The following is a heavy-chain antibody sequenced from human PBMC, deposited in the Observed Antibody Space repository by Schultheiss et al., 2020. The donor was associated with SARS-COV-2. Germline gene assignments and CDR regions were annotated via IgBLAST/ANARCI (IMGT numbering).Heavy chain of an antibody. V-gene: IGHV3-33*08. D-gene: IGHD3-3*01. CDR2: IWYDGSNK. Sequence: GGSLRLSCAASGFTFSSYWMSWVRQAPGKGLEWVAVIWYDGSNKYYADSVNGRFTISRDNSKNTLYLQMNSLRAEDTAVYYCARDPQRYYDFWSGSDNWFDPWGQGTLVTVSS. J-gene: IGHJ5*02. CDR3: ARDPQRYYDFWSGSDNWFDP. CDR1: GFTFSSYW.